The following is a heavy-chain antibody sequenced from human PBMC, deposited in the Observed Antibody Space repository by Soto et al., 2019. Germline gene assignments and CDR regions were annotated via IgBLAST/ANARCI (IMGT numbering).Heavy chain of an antibody. CDR2: INPSGGST. V-gene: IGHV1-46*03. CDR1: GYTFTSYY. D-gene: IGHD4-17*01. J-gene: IGHJ5*02. Sequence: QVQLVQSGAEVKKPGASVKVSCKASGYTFTSYYMHWVRQAPGQGLEWMGIINPSGGSTSYAQKFQGRVTMTRDTSTSTVYMELSSLRSEDTAVYYCARDLMYMTTVTTNWFDPWGQGTLVTVSS. CDR3: ARDLMYMTTVTTNWFDP.